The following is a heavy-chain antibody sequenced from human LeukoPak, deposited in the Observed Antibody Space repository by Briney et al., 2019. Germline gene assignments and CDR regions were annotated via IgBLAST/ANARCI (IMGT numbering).Heavy chain of an antibody. J-gene: IGHJ3*02. CDR3: ARLFGYYDTSGYLKQSAFDI. CDR1: GGSISSNNYY. V-gene: IGHV4-39*01. CDR2: IHYSGST. D-gene: IGHD3-22*01. Sequence: SETLSLTCIVSGGSISSNNYYWGWIRQPPGKGLEWIGSIHYSGSTYHNTSLKSRVTISVDTSKNQFSLKLYSVTAADTAVYYCARLFGYYDTSGYLKQSAFDIWGQGTMVTVSS.